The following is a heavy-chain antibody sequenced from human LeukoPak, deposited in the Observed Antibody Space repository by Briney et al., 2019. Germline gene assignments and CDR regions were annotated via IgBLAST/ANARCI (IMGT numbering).Heavy chain of an antibody. Sequence: SETLSLTCTVSGGSISSYYWSWIRQPAGKGLEWIGRIYTSGSTNYNPSLKSRVTMSVDTSKNQFSLKLSSVTAADTAVYYCARGVGATSAHYYYYYMDVWGKGTTVTVSS. V-gene: IGHV4-4*07. CDR2: IYTSGST. J-gene: IGHJ6*03. CDR1: GGSISSYY. D-gene: IGHD1-26*01. CDR3: ARGVGATSAHYYYYYMDV.